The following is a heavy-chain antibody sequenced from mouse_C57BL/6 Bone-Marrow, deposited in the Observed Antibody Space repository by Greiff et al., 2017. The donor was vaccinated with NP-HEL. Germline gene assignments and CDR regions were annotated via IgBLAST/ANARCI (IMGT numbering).Heavy chain of an antibody. J-gene: IGHJ2*01. CDR1: GYTFTTYP. Sequence: VKLMDSGAELVKPGASVKMSCKASGYTFTTYPIEWVKQNHGKSLEWIGNFHPYNDDTEYNEKFKNKATLTVEKSSSTVYLELSRLTSDDSSVYYCARGGNYWYYFDYWGQGTTLTVSS. CDR2: FHPYNDDT. V-gene: IGHV1-47*01. D-gene: IGHD2-1*01. CDR3: ARGGNYWYYFDY.